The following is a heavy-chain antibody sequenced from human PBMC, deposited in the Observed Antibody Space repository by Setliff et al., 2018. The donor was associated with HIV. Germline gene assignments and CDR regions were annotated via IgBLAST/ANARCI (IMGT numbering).Heavy chain of an antibody. CDR3: AGGSGSYPKPFDP. D-gene: IGHD3-10*01. CDR2: IYSGGGT. Sequence: GESLKISCAGSEFSVSSNTMSWIRQAPGKGPEWVSLIYSGGGTYYADSVKGRFTISRDSSRNTLYLQLTSLRVEDTAVYHCAGGSGSYPKPFDPWGQGTLVTVSS. J-gene: IGHJ5*02. CDR1: EFSVSSNT. V-gene: IGHV3-66*01.